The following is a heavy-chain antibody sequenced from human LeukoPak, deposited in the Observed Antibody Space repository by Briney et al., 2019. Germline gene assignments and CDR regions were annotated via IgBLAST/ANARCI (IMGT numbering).Heavy chain of an antibody. CDR2: IKQDGSEK. D-gene: IGHD6-19*01. Sequence: PGGSLRLSCAASGFTFSSYWMSWVRQAPGKGLEWVANIKQDGSEKYYVDSVKGRFTISRDNSKNTLYVQMNSLRAEDTAVYYCARGAYSRGWTTFDYWGQGILVTVSS. J-gene: IGHJ4*02. CDR1: GFTFSSYW. CDR3: ARGAYSRGWTTFDY. V-gene: IGHV3-7*01.